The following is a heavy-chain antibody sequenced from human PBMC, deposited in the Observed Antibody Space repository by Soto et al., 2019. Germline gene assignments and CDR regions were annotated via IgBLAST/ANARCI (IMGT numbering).Heavy chain of an antibody. J-gene: IGHJ4*02. D-gene: IGHD3-10*01. CDR3: AKGGTMVRGVIITAYFDY. CDR2: ISYDGSNK. V-gene: IGHV3-30*18. Sequence: GGSLRLSCAASGFTFSSYGMHWVRQAPGKGLEWVAVISYDGSNKYYADSVKGRFTISRDNSKNTLYLQMNSLRAEDTAVYYCAKGGTMVRGVIITAYFDYWGQGTLVTVSS. CDR1: GFTFSSYG.